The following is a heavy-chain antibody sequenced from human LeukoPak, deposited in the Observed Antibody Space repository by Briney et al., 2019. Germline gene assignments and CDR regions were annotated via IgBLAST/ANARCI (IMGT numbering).Heavy chain of an antibody. CDR3: ARVVVVVAADNWFDP. CDR2: IIPIFGTA. CDR1: GGTFNSYA. J-gene: IGHJ5*02. Sequence: SVKVSCKASGGTFNSYAISWVRQAPGQGLEWMGGIIPIFGTANYAQKFQGRVTITADESTSTAYMELSSLRSEDTAVYYCARVVVVVAADNWFDPWGQGTLVTVSS. V-gene: IGHV1-69*13. D-gene: IGHD2-15*01.